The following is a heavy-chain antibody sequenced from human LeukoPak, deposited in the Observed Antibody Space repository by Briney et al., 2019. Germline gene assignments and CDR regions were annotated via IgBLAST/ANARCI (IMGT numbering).Heavy chain of an antibody. CDR3: AKLSYSSGWYSLLPARPYYFDY. CDR1: GFTFSSYA. J-gene: IGHJ4*02. Sequence: PGVSLRLSCAASGFTFSSYAMSWVRQAPGKGLEWVSAISGSGGSTYYADSVKGRFTISRDSSKNTLYLQMNSLRAEDTAVYYCAKLSYSSGWYSLLPARPYYFDYWGQGTLVTVSS. CDR2: ISGSGGST. V-gene: IGHV3-23*01. D-gene: IGHD6-19*01.